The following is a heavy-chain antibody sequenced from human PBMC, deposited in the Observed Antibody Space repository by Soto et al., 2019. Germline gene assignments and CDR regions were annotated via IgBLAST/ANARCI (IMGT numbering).Heavy chain of an antibody. Sequence: GSGPTLVNATQTLTLTCTFSGLSLSTSGVGVGWIRQPPGKALEWLALIYWDDDKRYSPSLKSRLTITKDTSKNQVVLTMTNMDPVDTATYYCAQSNRYYYDSSGYYLDYWGQGTLVTVSS. CDR2: IYWDDDK. CDR3: AQSNRYYYDSSGYYLDY. V-gene: IGHV2-5*02. CDR1: GLSLSTSGVG. D-gene: IGHD3-22*01. J-gene: IGHJ4*02.